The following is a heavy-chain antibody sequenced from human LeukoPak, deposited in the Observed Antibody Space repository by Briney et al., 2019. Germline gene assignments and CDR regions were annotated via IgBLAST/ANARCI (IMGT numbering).Heavy chain of an antibody. D-gene: IGHD2-15*01. CDR1: GFTFSTYT. V-gene: IGHV3-23*01. J-gene: IGHJ4*02. CDR3: ARGSGSAFDY. CDR2: IDGSGAGT. Sequence: GGSLRLSCAASGFTFSTYTMNWVRQAPGKGLEWVSSIDGSGAGTYYADSVKGRFSISRDNSKSTLYLQMYSLTAGDTAVYYCARGSGSAFDYWGQGTLVTVSS.